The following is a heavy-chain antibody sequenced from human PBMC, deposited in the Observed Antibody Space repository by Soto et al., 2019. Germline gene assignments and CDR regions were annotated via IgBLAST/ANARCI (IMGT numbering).Heavy chain of an antibody. Sequence: GGSLRLSCAASGFTFGDYAMTWVRQTPGKGLEWVGLIRSNTYGETIEYAAAVKGRFAISRDASDSIAYLQMNSLNIEDTAVYYCARSAYPDRVCYYSYWGRGTLVAASS. D-gene: IGHD2-21*01. CDR3: ARSAYPDRVCYYSY. J-gene: IGHJ4*02. V-gene: IGHV3-49*04. CDR2: IRSNTYGETI. CDR1: GFTFGDYA.